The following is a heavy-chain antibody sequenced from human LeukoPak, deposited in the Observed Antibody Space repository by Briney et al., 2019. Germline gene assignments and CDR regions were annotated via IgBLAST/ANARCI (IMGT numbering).Heavy chain of an antibody. V-gene: IGHV3-33*01. CDR2: IWYDGSDK. CDR1: GFTFSIYG. D-gene: IGHD3-22*01. Sequence: PGRSLRLSCAASGFTFSIYGMHWVRQAPGKGLEWVAPIWYDGSDKFYGDSVKGRFSISRDNSKNTLYLQMNSLRAEDTAVYYCATDLKGYDSSGYYNHWGRGTLVTVSS. CDR3: ATDLKGYDSSGYYNH. J-gene: IGHJ5*02.